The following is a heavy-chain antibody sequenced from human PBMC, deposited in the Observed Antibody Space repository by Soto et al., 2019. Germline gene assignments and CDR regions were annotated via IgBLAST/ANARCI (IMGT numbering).Heavy chain of an antibody. Sequence: QVQLQESGPGLVKPSQTLSLTCTVSGGSISSGDYYWSWIRQPPGKGLEWIGYIYYSGSTYYNPSIKSRATISVDTSKNQFSLKLSSVTAADTAVYYCARVGDRAMAVSDWGQGTLVTVSS. D-gene: IGHD5-18*01. CDR2: IYYSGST. V-gene: IGHV4-30-4*01. CDR1: GGSISSGDYY. J-gene: IGHJ4*02. CDR3: ARVGDRAMAVSD.